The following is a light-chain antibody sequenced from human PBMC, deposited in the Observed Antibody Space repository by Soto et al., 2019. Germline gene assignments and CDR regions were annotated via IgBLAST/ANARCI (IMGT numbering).Light chain of an antibody. V-gene: IGKV1-39*01. J-gene: IGKJ2*01. CDR1: QSISTY. Sequence: DIQMTQSPSSLSVSVGDRVTITCRASQSISTYLNWYQQKPGKAPELLIFASFNLQSGVPSRFSGSGSGTDFTLTISSLQPEDFASYYCQQSYSTPYTSAQGTKLEIK. CDR2: ASF. CDR3: QQSYSTPYT.